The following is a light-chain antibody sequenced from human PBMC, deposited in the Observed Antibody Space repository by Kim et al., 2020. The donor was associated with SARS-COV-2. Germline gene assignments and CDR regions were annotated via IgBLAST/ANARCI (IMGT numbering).Light chain of an antibody. Sequence: SASVGDRFTITCRASQSISSWLAWYQQKPGKAPKFLIYRASDLESGVPSRFSASGSGTEFTLTISSLQHDDFATYYCQQYSNYWTFGQGTKVDIK. V-gene: IGKV1-5*03. CDR3: QQYSNYWT. J-gene: IGKJ1*01. CDR2: RAS. CDR1: QSISSW.